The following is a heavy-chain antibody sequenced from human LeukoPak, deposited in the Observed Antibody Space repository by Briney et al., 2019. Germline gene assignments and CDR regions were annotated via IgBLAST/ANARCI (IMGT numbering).Heavy chain of an antibody. V-gene: IGHV4-31*03. Sequence: PSETLSLTCTVSGGSISSGGYYWSWIRQHPGKGLEWIGYIYYSGSTYYNPSLKSRVTISVDTSKNQFSLKLSSVTAADTAVYYCARASATYYYDSSGYDFDYWGQGTLVAVSS. J-gene: IGHJ4*02. D-gene: IGHD3-22*01. CDR3: ARASATYYYDSSGYDFDY. CDR2: IYYSGST. CDR1: GGSISSGGYY.